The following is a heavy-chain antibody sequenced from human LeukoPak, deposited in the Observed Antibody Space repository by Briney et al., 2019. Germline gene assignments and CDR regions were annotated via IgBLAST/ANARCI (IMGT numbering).Heavy chain of an antibody. J-gene: IGHJ4*02. CDR2: IYYSGST. CDR3: ARSEAVGATTYYFGY. V-gene: IGHV4-59*01. D-gene: IGHD1-26*01. CDR1: GGSISSYY. Sequence: SETLSLTCTVSGGSISSYYWSWIRQPPGKGLEWIGYIYYSGSTNYNPSLKSRVTISVDTSKNQFSLKLSSVTAADTAVYYCARSEAVGATTYYFGYWGQGTLVTVSS.